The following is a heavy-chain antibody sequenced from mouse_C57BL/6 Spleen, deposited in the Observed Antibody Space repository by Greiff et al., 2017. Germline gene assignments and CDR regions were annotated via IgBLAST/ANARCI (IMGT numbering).Heavy chain of an antibody. CDR1: GFNIKDYY. CDR2: IDPEDGET. J-gene: IGHJ2*01. CDR3: VSSGYGNLVPFDY. Sequence: VQLKESGAELVKPGASVKLSCTASGFNIKDYYMHWVKQRTEQGLEWIGRIDPEDGETKYAPKFQGKATITADTSSNTAYLQLSSLTSEDTAVYYCVSSGYGNLVPFDYWGQGTTLTVSS. D-gene: IGHD2-1*01. V-gene: IGHV14-2*01.